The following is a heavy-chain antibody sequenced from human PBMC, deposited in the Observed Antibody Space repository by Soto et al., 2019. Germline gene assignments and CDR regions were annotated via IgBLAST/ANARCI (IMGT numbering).Heavy chain of an antibody. J-gene: IGHJ4*02. V-gene: IGHV4-61*01. CDR1: GGSVSSGSYY. CDR3: ARGLGATNY. CDR2: IYYTGST. Sequence: QVQLQESGPGLVTPSETLSLTCTVSGGSVSSGSYYWSWIRQPPGKGLEWIGYIYYTGSTNYNPSLKSRVTISVDTSKNQFSLKLSSVTAADTAVYYCARGLGATNYWGQGTLVTVSS. D-gene: IGHD1-26*01.